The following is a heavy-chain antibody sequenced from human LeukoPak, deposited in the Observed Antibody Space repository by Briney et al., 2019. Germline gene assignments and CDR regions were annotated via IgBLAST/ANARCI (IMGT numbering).Heavy chain of an antibody. Sequence: ASETLSLTCAVYGGSFSGYYWSWIRQPPGKGLEWIGEINHSGSTNYNPSLKSRVTISVDTSKNQFSLQLNSVTPEDTAVYYCARGWLQSGFDYWGQGSLVTVSS. V-gene: IGHV4-34*01. CDR1: GGSFSGYY. CDR3: ARGWLQSGFDY. CDR2: INHSGST. D-gene: IGHD5-24*01. J-gene: IGHJ4*02.